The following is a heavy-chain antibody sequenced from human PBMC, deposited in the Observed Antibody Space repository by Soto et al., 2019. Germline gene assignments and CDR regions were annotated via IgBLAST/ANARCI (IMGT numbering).Heavy chain of an antibody. CDR2: ISGSGGST. Sequence: GGSLRLSCAASGFTFSSYAMSWVRQAPGKGLEWVSAISGSGGSTYYADSVKGRFTISRDNSKNTLYLQMNSLRAEDTAVYYCAKDGPPRIAADPHVDLSQGPEIDYWGQGTLVTVSS. CDR3: AKDGPPRIAADPHVDLSQGPEIDY. V-gene: IGHV3-23*01. D-gene: IGHD6-13*01. CDR1: GFTFSSYA. J-gene: IGHJ4*02.